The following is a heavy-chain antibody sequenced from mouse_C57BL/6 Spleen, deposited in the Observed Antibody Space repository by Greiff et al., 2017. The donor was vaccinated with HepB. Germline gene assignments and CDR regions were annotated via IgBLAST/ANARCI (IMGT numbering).Heavy chain of an antibody. CDR3: ARGNHWYFDV. CDR2: ISGGGGNT. CDR1: GFTFSSYT. V-gene: IGHV5-9*01. Sequence: EVMLVESGGGLVKPGGSLKLSCAASGFTFSSYTMSWVRQTPEKRLEWVATISGGGGNTYYPDSVKGRFTISRDNAKNTLYLQMSSLRSEDTALYYCARGNHWYFDVWGTGTTVTVSS. J-gene: IGHJ1*03.